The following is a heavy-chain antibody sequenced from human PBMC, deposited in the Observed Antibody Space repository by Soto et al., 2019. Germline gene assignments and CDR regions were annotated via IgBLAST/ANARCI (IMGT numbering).Heavy chain of an antibody. CDR1: RGSVSSGSYY. J-gene: IGHJ1*01. CDR3: ASVDRKAGRSGI. V-gene: IGHV4-61*01. D-gene: IGHD5-12*01. CDR2: IYYSGST. Sequence: PSETLSLTXTVSRGSVSSGSYYWSWIRQPPGKGLGWIGYIYYSGSTYYNPSLQSRVSISVDPCKNQFALKLRSVTAADTAADYCASVDRKAGRSGIRVQGTLETASS.